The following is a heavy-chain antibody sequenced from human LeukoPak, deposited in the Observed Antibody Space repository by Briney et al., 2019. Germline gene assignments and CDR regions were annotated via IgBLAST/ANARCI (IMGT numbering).Heavy chain of an antibody. J-gene: IGHJ5*02. V-gene: IGHV4-39*07. CDR3: ARDHGDLYSGYEISGFDP. CDR2: IYYSGST. CDR1: GGSISSSSYY. D-gene: IGHD5-12*01. Sequence: SETLSLTCTVSGGSISSSSYYWGCIRQPAGKGLEWIGSIYYSGSTYYNPSLKSRVTISVDTSKNQFSLKLSSVTAADTAVYYCARDHGDLYSGYEISGFDPWGQGTLVTVSS.